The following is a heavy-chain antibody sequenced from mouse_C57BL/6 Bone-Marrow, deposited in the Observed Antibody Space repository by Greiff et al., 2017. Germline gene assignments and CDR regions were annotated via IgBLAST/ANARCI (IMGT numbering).Heavy chain of an antibody. CDR3: ARAGYYYGSSSFAY. CDR2: IDPSDSYT. V-gene: IGHV1-69*01. CDR1: GYTFTSYW. D-gene: IGHD1-1*01. J-gene: IGHJ3*01. Sequence: VQLQQPGAELVMPGASVKLSCKASGYTFTSYWMHWVKQRPGQGLEWIGEIDPSDSYTNYNQKFKGKSTLTVDKSSSTAYMQLSSLTSEDSAVYYCARAGYYYGSSSFAYWGPGTLVTVSA.